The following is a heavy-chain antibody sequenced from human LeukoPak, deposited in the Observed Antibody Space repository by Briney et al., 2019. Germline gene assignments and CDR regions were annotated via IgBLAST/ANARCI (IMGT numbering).Heavy chain of an antibody. J-gene: IGHJ5*02. D-gene: IGHD6-6*01. CDR3: AREASSSARGFDP. CDR2: IWYDGSNK. V-gene: IGHV3-33*08. Sequence: GGSLRLSCAASGLTVSRNYMSWVRQAPGKGLEWVAVIWYDGSNKYYADSVKGRFTISRDNSKNTLYLQMNSLRAEDTAVYYCAREASSSARGFDPWGQGTLVTVSS. CDR1: GLTVSRNY.